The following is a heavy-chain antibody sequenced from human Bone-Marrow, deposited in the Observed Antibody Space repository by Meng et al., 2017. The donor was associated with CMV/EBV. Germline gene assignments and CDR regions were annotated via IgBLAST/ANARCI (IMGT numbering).Heavy chain of an antibody. CDR2: ITRNNLI. J-gene: IGHJ4*02. V-gene: IGHV3-21*01. CDR1: GFTFSSYS. Sequence: GGSLRLSCAASGFTFSSYSMHWVRQAPGKGLEWVAFITRNNLIYYADSLEGRFTISRDNGRNSLYLQVRSLRDEDTAVYYCARGPDRDHGGSGRCLDFWGQGTLVTVSS. CDR3: ARGPDRDHGGSGRCLDF. D-gene: IGHD3-10*01.